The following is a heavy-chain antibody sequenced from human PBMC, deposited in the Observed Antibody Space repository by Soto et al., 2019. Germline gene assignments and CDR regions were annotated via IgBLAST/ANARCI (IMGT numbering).Heavy chain of an antibody. CDR3: ARYRGGSFYFDY. CDR1: GGSISSYY. CDR2: IYYSGST. D-gene: IGHD1-26*01. V-gene: IGHV4-59*01. Sequence: PSETLSLTCTLSGGSISSYYWSWIRQPPGKGLEWIGYIYYSGSTNYNPSLKSRVTISVDTSKNQFSLKLSSVTAADTAVYYCARYRGGSFYFDYWGQGTLVTVSS. J-gene: IGHJ4*02.